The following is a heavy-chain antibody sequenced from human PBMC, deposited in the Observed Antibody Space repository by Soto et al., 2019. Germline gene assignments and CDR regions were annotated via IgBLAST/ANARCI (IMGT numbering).Heavy chain of an antibody. Sequence: PGGSLRLSCAASGFTFSSYGMHWVRQAPGKGLEWVAVISYDGSNKYYADSVKGRFTISRDNSKNTLYLQMNSLRAEDTAVYYCAKDLNFGVVPTNYYYYGMDVWGQGTTVTVSS. CDR1: GFTFSSYG. D-gene: IGHD3-3*01. CDR2: ISYDGSNK. V-gene: IGHV3-30*18. J-gene: IGHJ6*02. CDR3: AKDLNFGVVPTNYYYYGMDV.